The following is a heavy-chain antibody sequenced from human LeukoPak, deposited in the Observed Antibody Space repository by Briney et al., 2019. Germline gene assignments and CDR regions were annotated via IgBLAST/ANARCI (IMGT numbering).Heavy chain of an antibody. Sequence: ASVKVSCKASGYTFIDYYIHWVRPAPGQGVEWMGWINPDNGGTNSAQKFQGRVTMTRDTSIRTVYMDLSRLRSDDTAVFYCTREAILGNWFDPWGRGTQVTVSS. J-gene: IGHJ5*02. CDR1: GYTFIDYY. D-gene: IGHD2-2*02. CDR2: INPDNGGT. V-gene: IGHV1-2*02. CDR3: TREAILGNWFDP.